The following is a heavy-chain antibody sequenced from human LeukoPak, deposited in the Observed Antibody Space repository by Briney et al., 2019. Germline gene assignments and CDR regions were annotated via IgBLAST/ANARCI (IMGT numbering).Heavy chain of an antibody. J-gene: IGHJ4*02. CDR2: INHSGST. D-gene: IGHD6-6*01. CDR1: GGSFSGYY. V-gene: IGHV4-34*01. Sequence: SETLSLTCAVYGGSFSGYYWSWIRQPPGKGLGWIGEINHSGSTNYNPSLKSRVTISVDTSKNQFSLKLSSVTAADTAVYYCARVGIAARTLTLDYWGQGTLVTVSS. CDR3: ARVGIAARTLTLDY.